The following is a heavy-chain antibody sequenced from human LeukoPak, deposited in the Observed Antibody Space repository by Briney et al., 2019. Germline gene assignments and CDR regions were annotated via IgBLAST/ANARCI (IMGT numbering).Heavy chain of an antibody. CDR2: IKQDGSEK. CDR1: EFTLVGYW. CDR3: ARAVHSSSWYYSYYYYMDV. Sequence: AGGSLRLSLAPSEFTLVGYWISGAGQAPGRGLGWGANIKQDGSEKYYVDSVKGRFTISRDNAKNSLYLQMNSLRAEDTAVYYCARAVHSSSWYYSYYYYMDVWGKGTTVTISS. V-gene: IGHV3-7*04. D-gene: IGHD6-13*01. J-gene: IGHJ6*03.